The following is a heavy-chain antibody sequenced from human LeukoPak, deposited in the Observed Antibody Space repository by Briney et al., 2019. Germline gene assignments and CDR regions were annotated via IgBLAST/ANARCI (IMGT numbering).Heavy chain of an antibody. CDR2: IIPMFGTT. D-gene: IGHD2-15*01. V-gene: IGHV1-69*13. J-gene: IGHJ6*02. CDR1: GGSFRSYA. Sequence: SVKVSCKASGGSFRSYAISWVRQAPGQGLEWMGEIIPMFGTTNYAQKFQGRVTVTADESTRTAYMELSGLRSEDTAVYYCARGVVVVAALVQYYYYGMDVWGQGTTVTVSS. CDR3: ARGVVVVAALVQYYYYGMDV.